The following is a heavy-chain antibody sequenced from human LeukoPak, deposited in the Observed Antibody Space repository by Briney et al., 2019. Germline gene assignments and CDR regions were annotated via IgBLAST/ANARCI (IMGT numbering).Heavy chain of an antibody. CDR1: GFTFSSYG. V-gene: IGHV3-23*01. D-gene: IGHD3-10*01. CDR2: ISGSANST. CDR3: AKGIYGSGSYYSNYYYNMDV. Sequence: QAGGSLRLSCAASGFTFSSYGMSWVRQAPGKGLEWVSGISGSANSTDYADSVKGRFTISRDNSKNTLCLQMNSLRAEDTAVYYCAKGIYGSGSYYSNYYYNMDVWGKGTTVTISS. J-gene: IGHJ6*03.